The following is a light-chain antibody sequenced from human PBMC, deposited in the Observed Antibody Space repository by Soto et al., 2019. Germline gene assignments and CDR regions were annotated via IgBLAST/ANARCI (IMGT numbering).Light chain of an antibody. CDR3: QQRNNWS. J-gene: IGKJ5*01. CDR2: DAS. V-gene: IGKV3-11*01. CDR1: QSVSSS. Sequence: SVLTQAAVTLSLSPGDRATLSCRASQSVSSSLAWYQQKSGQVPRLLIYDASKRATGIPARFSGSGSGTDFTLTISSLEPEDFAIYYCQQRNNWSFGQGTRLEIK.